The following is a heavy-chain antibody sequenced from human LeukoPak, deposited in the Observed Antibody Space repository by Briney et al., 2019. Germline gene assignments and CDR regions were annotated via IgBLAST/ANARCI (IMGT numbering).Heavy chain of an antibody. J-gene: IGHJ5*02. V-gene: IGHV4-4*09. D-gene: IGHD2-21*02. Sequence: SETLSLTCTVSGASISNYYWSWIRQPPGKGLEWIGYIYTSGSTSSNPSLKSRVTISVDTSKNQFSLKLSSVTAADTAVYYCARAVVTTPLRSYNWFDPWGQGTLVTVSS. CDR1: GASISNYY. CDR3: ARAVVTTPLRSYNWFDP. CDR2: IYTSGST.